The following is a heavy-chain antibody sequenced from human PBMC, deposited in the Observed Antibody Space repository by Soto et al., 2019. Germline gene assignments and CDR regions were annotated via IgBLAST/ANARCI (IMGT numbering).Heavy chain of an antibody. CDR3: ARGVAVAAVDY. D-gene: IGHD6-19*01. Sequence: GGSLRLSCAASEFNVSSNYMSWVRQAPGKGLEWVSVIYSGGSTYYADSVKGRFTISRDNSKNTLYLQMNSLRAEDTAVYYCARGVAVAAVDYWGQGTLVTVSS. CDR1: EFNVSSNY. J-gene: IGHJ4*02. CDR2: IYSGGST. V-gene: IGHV3-53*01.